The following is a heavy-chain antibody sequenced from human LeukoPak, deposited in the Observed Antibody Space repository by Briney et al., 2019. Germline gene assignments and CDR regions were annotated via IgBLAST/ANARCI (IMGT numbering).Heavy chain of an antibody. J-gene: IGHJ6*03. CDR3: ARGGGDYYYYYYMDV. V-gene: IGHV4-31*03. CDR1: GCSLSDDGYY. D-gene: IGHD3-16*01. Sequence: SQTLSLTCTVSGCSLSDDGYYWGWIRQHPGKGLEWIGYIYYSGSTYYNPSLKSRVTISVDTSKNQFSLKLSSVTAADTAVYYCARGGGDYYYYYYMDVWGKGTTVTVSS. CDR2: IYYSGST.